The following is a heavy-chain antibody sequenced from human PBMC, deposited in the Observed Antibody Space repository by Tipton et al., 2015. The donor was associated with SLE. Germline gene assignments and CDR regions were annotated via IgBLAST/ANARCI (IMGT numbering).Heavy chain of an antibody. Sequence: LVKPSEALSLTCAVYGGSFSGYSWSWIRQPPGKGLEWIGEIDHFGNTNYNPSLKSRVTVSVDTSKNQFSLKLSSVTAADTAVYYCARDSPGDFDWFDAFDIWGQGTMVTVSS. CDR1: GGSFSGYS. CDR3: ARDSPGDFDWFDAFDI. V-gene: IGHV4-34*01. J-gene: IGHJ3*02. CDR2: IDHFGNT. D-gene: IGHD3-9*01.